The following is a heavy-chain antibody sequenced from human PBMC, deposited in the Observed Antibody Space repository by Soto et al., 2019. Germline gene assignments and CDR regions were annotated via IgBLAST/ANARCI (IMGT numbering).Heavy chain of an antibody. J-gene: IGHJ5*02. V-gene: IGHV3-23*01. CDR3: AKKAGSGSGYSYNWFDP. CDR1: GFTFSSYA. CDR2: ISGSGGST. D-gene: IGHD3-22*01. Sequence: GGSLSLSCAASGFTFSSYAMSWVRQAPGKGLEWVSAISGSGGSTYYAASVKGRFTISRDNSKNTLYLQMNSLRAEDTAVYYCAKKAGSGSGYSYNWFDPWGQGTLVTVSS.